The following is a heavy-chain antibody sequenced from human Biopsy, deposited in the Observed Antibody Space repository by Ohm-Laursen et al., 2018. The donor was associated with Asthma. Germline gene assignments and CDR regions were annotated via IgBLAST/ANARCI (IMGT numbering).Heavy chain of an antibody. CDR2: INSVFGTT. CDR1: GGTFNTYV. CDR3: ARKAGSCISRACYSLDF. J-gene: IGHJ4*02. D-gene: IGHD2-15*01. V-gene: IGHV1-69*13. Sequence: SVKVSCKSLGGTFNTYVIGWVRQAPGQGLEWMGGINSVFGTTTYPQKFQDRVTITADDSTSTVYMELSRLRSEDTAVYYCARKAGSCISRACYSLDFWGQGTLVTVSS.